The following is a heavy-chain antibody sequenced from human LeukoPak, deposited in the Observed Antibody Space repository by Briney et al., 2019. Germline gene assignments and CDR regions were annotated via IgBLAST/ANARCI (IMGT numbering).Heavy chain of an antibody. CDR3: AITTTRRWFDP. CDR1: GFTFSSYS. Sequence: GGSLRLSCAASGFTFSSYSMNWVRQAPGKGLEWVSSISSSSSYIYYADSVKGRFSISRDNAKNSLYLQMNSLRAEDTAVYYCAITTTRRWFDPWGQGTLVTVSS. J-gene: IGHJ5*02. V-gene: IGHV3-21*04. D-gene: IGHD3-22*01. CDR2: ISSSSSYI.